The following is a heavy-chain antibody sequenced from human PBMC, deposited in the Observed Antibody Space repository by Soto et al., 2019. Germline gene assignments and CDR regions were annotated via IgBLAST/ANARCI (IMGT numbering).Heavy chain of an antibody. J-gene: IGHJ4*02. CDR1: GFTFSSYA. CDR3: AKDSPVSGNYQDLDY. D-gene: IGHD1-26*01. Sequence: GALRLSCEASGFTFSSYAMSWVRQAPGKGLEWVSAISGSGGSTYYAGSVKGRFTISRDNAKNTLYLQMNSLTDADTAVYYCAKDSPVSGNYQDLDYWGPGTLVTVSS. V-gene: IGHV3-23*01. CDR2: ISGSGGST.